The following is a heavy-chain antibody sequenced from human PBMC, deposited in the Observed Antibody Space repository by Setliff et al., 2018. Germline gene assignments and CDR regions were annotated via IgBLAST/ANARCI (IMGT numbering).Heavy chain of an antibody. J-gene: IGHJ4*02. Sequence: GESLKISCAASGFTLRSYWVSWVRQAPGKGLEWVANIKEDGSETYYGGSVKGRFTISRDNAKNSLYLQMNSLRVEDTAVYYCVNSYRGYDDYPDYWGQGTLVTVSS. D-gene: IGHD3-16*02. CDR1: GFTLRSYW. CDR3: VNSYRGYDDYPDY. CDR2: IKEDGSET. V-gene: IGHV3-7*03.